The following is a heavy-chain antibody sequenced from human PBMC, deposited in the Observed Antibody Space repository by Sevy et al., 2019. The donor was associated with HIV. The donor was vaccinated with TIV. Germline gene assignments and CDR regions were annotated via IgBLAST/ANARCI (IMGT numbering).Heavy chain of an antibody. Sequence: GGSLRLSCAASGFTFSSYAMSWVRQAPGKGLEWVSAISGSGGSTYYADSVMGRFTNSRDNSKNTLYLQMNSLRAEDTAVYYCAKDTIAAAGNKNYYYYGMDVWGQGTTVTVSS. CDR2: ISGSGGST. CDR1: GFTFSSYA. D-gene: IGHD6-13*01. V-gene: IGHV3-23*01. CDR3: AKDTIAAAGNKNYYYYGMDV. J-gene: IGHJ6*02.